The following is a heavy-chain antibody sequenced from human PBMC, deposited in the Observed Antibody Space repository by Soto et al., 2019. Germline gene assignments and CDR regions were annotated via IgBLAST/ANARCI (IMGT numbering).Heavy chain of an antibody. V-gene: IGHV1-69*13. Sequence: ASVKVSCKASGGTFSSYAISWVRQAPGQGLEWMGGIIPIFGTANYAQKFQGRVTITADESTSTAYMELSSLRSEDTAMYYCARGSTDSYPGSRIFDFWGRGTLVTVSS. CDR3: ARGSTDSYPGSRIFDF. J-gene: IGHJ4*02. CDR1: GGTFSSYA. CDR2: IIPIFGTA. D-gene: IGHD3-10*01.